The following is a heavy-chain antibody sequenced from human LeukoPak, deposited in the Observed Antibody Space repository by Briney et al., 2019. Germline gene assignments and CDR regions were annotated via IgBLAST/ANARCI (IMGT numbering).Heavy chain of an antibody. CDR3: ARSLYCSGGSCYAGWFDP. D-gene: IGHD2-15*01. CDR1: GFTVSSNY. J-gene: IGHJ5*02. CDR2: IYSGGST. Sequence: GGSLRLSCAASGFTVSSNYMSWVRQAPGKGLEWVSVIYSGGSTNYADSVKGRFTISRDNSKNALYLQMNSLRAEDTAVYYCARSLYCSGGSCYAGWFDPWGQGTLVTVSS. V-gene: IGHV3-66*02.